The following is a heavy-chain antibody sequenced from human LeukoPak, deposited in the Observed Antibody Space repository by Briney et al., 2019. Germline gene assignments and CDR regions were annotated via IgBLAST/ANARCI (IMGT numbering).Heavy chain of an antibody. J-gene: IGHJ6*03. CDR2: IYSGGST. CDR1: GFTVSSNY. CDR3: ASHSSSLYYYYMDV. D-gene: IGHD6-13*01. Sequence: PGGSLRLSCAASGFTVSSNYMSWVRQAPGKGLEWVSVIYSGGSTYYADSVKGRFTISRDNSKNTLYLQMNSLRAEDTAVYYCASHSSSLYYYYMDVWGKGTTVTVSS. V-gene: IGHV3-53*01.